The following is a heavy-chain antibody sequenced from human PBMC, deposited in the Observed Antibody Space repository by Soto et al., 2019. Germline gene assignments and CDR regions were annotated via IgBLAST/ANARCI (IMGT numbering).Heavy chain of an antibody. D-gene: IGHD3-10*01. CDR2: ISWNSGSI. V-gene: IGHV3-9*01. CDR3: AKDKGTEIRGFDY. Sequence: EVQLVESGGGLVQPGRSLRLSCAASGFTFDDYAMHWVRQAPGKGLEWVSGISWNSGSIGYADSVKGRFTISRDNAKNSLYLQMNSPRAEDTALYYCAKDKGTEIRGFDYWGQGTLVTVSS. J-gene: IGHJ4*02. CDR1: GFTFDDYA.